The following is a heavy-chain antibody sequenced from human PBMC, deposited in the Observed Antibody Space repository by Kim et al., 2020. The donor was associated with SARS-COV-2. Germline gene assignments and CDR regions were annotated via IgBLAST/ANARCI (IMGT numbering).Heavy chain of an antibody. CDR1: GFTFSSYS. Sequence: GGSLRLSCAASGFTFSSYSMNWVRQAPGKGLEWVSYISSSSSTIYYADSVKGRFTISRDNAKNSLYLQMNSLRAEDTAVYYCARDARRIRITMVRGVIFDYWGQGTLVTVSS. D-gene: IGHD3-10*01. J-gene: IGHJ4*02. CDR2: ISSSSSTI. CDR3: ARDARRIRITMVRGVIFDY. V-gene: IGHV3-48*04.